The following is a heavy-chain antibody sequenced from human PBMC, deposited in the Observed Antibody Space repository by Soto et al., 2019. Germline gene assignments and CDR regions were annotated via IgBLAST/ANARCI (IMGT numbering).Heavy chain of an antibody. J-gene: IGHJ6*02. D-gene: IGHD6-6*01. Sequence: SVKVSCKASGGTFSSYAISWVRQAPGQGLEWMGGIIPIFGTANYAQKLQGRVTITADESTSTAYMELSSLRSEDTAVYYCARGMEQLVPGYYYYGMDVWGQGTTVTVPS. CDR2: IIPIFGTA. V-gene: IGHV1-69*13. CDR3: ARGMEQLVPGYYYYGMDV. CDR1: GGTFSSYA.